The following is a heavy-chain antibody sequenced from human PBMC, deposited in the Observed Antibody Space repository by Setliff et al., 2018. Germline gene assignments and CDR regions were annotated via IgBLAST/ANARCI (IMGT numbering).Heavy chain of an antibody. V-gene: IGHV4-39*01. J-gene: IGHJ4*02. Sequence: PSETLSLTCTVSGGSISSSSYYWGWIRKPPGKGREWMGSIYYSGSTYYNPSLTCRVTISVDTSKNQFSLKQSSVTAADTAVYYCASFQGNYYYDSSGYYYFDYWGQGTLVTVSS. CDR3: ASFQGNYYYDSSGYYYFDY. D-gene: IGHD3-22*01. CDR1: GGSISSSSYY. CDR2: IYYSGST.